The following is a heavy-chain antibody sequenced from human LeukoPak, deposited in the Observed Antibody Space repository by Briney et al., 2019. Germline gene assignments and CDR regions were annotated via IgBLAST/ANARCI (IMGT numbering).Heavy chain of an antibody. CDR3: ARGPDCSGGSCYPFFRY. J-gene: IGHJ4*02. CDR1: GGSISSYY. D-gene: IGHD2-15*01. Sequence: SETLSLTCTVSGGSISSYYWSWIRQPPGKGLEWIGYIYYSGSTNYNPSLKSRVTISVDTSKNQFSLKLSSVTAADTAVYYCARGPDCSGGSCYPFFRYWGQGTLVTVSS. CDR2: IYYSGST. V-gene: IGHV4-59*01.